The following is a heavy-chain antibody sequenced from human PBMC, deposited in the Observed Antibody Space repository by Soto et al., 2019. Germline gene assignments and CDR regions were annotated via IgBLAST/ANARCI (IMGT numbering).Heavy chain of an antibody. CDR3: AKDTHNWGFDY. V-gene: IGHV3-66*01. J-gene: IGHJ4*02. Sequence: EVQLVESGGDLVQPGGSLRLSCAASGFTVSAYYMSLVRQAPGKGLECVSVMYSCGDTYYADSVRGRFTISRDNSRNTRYLQMNSLRAEDTAVYYCAKDTHNWGFDYWGQGSLVTGSS. D-gene: IGHD7-27*01. CDR2: MYSCGDT. CDR1: GFTVSAYY.